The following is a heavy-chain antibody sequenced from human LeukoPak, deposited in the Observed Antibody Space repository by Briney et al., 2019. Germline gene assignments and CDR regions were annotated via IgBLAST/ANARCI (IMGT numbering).Heavy chain of an antibody. J-gene: IGHJ5*02. Sequence: SETLSLTCTVSGGSISSGSYYWSWIRQPAGKGLEWIGRIYTSGSTNYNPSLKSRGTITVDPSKNQFSLKLSSVTVADTAVYYCARDSYPITIFGVSWFDPWGQGTLVTVSS. CDR2: IYTSGST. CDR3: ARDSYPITIFGVSWFDP. CDR1: GGSISSGSYY. D-gene: IGHD3-3*01. V-gene: IGHV4-61*02.